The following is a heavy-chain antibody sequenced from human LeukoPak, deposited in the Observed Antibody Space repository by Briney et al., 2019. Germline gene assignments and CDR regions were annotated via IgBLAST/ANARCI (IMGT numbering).Heavy chain of an antibody. V-gene: IGHV1-8*01. CDR2: MNPNSGNT. Sequence: ASVKVSCKASGYTFTSYDINWVRQATGQGLEWMGWMNPNSGNTGYAQKLQGRVTMSRNTSISTAYMELSSLRSEDTAVYYCARVSRHLGYSSSGWFDPWGQGTLVTVSS. CDR3: ARVSRHLGYSSSGWFDP. CDR1: GYTFTSYD. D-gene: IGHD6-13*01. J-gene: IGHJ5*02.